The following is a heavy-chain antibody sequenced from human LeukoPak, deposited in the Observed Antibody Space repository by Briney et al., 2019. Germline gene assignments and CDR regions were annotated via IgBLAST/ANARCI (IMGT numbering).Heavy chain of an antibody. D-gene: IGHD2-2*02. V-gene: IGHV1-69*04. CDR3: ARESYCSSTSCYKRRNWFDP. Sequence: AASVKVSCKASGGTFSSYAISWVRQAPGQGLEWMGRIIPILGIANYAQKFQGRVTITADKSTSTAYMEPSSLRSEDTAVYYCARESYCSSTSCYKRRNWFDPWGQGTLVTVSS. CDR2: IIPILGIA. CDR1: GGTFSSYA. J-gene: IGHJ5*02.